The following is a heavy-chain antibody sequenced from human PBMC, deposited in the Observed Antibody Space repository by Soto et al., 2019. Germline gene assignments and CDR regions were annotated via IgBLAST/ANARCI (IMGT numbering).Heavy chain of an antibody. CDR2: ISGIFGST. D-gene: IGHD2-15*01. V-gene: IGHV3-23*01. Sequence: GGSLRLSCAASGFTFRSYAMIWVRQAPVNGLEFVSAISGIFGSTYYADSVKGRFTISRYNSKNTLYLQMNSLRAYYTAVSYFAKRGSIVVGVAATWFDPWGQGTLVTVSS. J-gene: IGHJ5*02. CDR1: GFTFRSYA. CDR3: AKRGSIVVGVAATWFDP.